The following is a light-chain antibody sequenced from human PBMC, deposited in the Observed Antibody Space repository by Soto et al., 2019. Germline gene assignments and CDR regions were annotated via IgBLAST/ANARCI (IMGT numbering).Light chain of an antibody. V-gene: IGKV1-9*01. CDR2: GAS. CDR1: QGVRSY. J-gene: IGKJ1*01. CDR3: HQVYTYPRT. Sequence: IQLTQSPSSLSASVGDRVTITCWASQGVRSYLAWFQQRPGKAPKLLIFGASTLQNGVPARFSGGGFGTEFTLTITSLQPEDFATYYCHQVYTYPRTFGQGTKVEIK.